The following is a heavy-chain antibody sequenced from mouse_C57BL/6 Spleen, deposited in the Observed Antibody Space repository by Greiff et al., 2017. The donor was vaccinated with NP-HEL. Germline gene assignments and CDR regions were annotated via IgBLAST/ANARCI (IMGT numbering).Heavy chain of an antibody. V-gene: IGHV1-69*01. CDR3: ARLTVSFYAMDY. CDR2: IDPSDSYT. D-gene: IGHD1-2*01. CDR1: GYTFTSYW. J-gene: IGHJ4*01. Sequence: QVQLKQPGAELVMPGASVKLSCKASGYTFTSYWMHWVKQRPGQGLEWIGEIDPSDSYTNYNQKFKGKSTLTVDKSSSTAYMQLSSLTSEDSAVYYCARLTVSFYAMDYWGQGTSVTVSS.